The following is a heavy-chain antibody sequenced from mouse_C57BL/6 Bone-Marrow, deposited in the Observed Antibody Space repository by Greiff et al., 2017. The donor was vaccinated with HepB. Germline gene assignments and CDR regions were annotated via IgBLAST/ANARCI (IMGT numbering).Heavy chain of an antibody. CDR3: ARGSTTVRYFDV. V-gene: IGHV3-6*01. J-gene: IGHJ1*03. CDR1: GYSITSGYY. D-gene: IGHD1-1*01. Sequence: DVKLQESGPGLVKPSQSLSLTCSVTGYSITSGYYWNWIRQFPGNKLEWMGYISYDGSNNYNPSLKNRISITRDTSKNQFFLKLNSVTTEDTATYYCARGSTTVRYFDVWGTGTTVTVSS. CDR2: ISYDGSN.